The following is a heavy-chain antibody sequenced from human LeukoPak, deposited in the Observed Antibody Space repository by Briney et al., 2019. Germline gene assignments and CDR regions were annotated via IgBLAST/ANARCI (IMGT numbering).Heavy chain of an antibody. CDR2: ISAYNGNT. D-gene: IGHD3-22*01. J-gene: IGHJ1*01. CDR3: ARAPPFDSSGGRLSAQFFQH. V-gene: IGHV1-18*01. CDR1: GYTFTSYG. Sequence: GASVKVSCKASGYTFTSYGISWVRQAPGQGLEWMGWISAYNGNTNYAQKLQGRVTMTTDTSTNTAYMELRSLRSDDTAVYYCARAPPFDSSGGRLSAQFFQHWGQGTLVTVSS.